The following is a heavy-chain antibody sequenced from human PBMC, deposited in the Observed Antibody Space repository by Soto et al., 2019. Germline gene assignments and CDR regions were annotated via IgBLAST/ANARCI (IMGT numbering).Heavy chain of an antibody. Sequence: SVRLSCKASLYIFTRYDIILLRQFLGQGLEWMGLISTYNGNTKYAQKLQGRVTMTTDTSTSTAYMELRSLRSDDTAVFYCAREMVRGVGSDYWGQGT. CDR1: LYIFTRYD. V-gene: IGHV1-18*01. CDR2: ISTYNGNT. D-gene: IGHD3-10*01. J-gene: IGHJ4*02. CDR3: AREMVRGVGSDY.